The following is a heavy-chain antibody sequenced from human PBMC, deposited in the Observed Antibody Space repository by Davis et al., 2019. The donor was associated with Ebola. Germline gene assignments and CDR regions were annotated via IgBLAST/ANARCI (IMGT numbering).Heavy chain of an antibody. CDR1: GYTFTSYA. CDR3: ARNAWLPSLHFDY. CDR2: INAGNGNT. V-gene: IGHV1-3*01. Sequence: AASVKVSCKASGYTFTSYAMHWVRQAPGQRLEWMGWINAGNGNTKYSQKFQGRVSLTRDSSASTAYMELSSLRSEDTAIYYCARNAWLPSLHFDYWGRGTRVTVSS. D-gene: IGHD5-12*01. J-gene: IGHJ4*02.